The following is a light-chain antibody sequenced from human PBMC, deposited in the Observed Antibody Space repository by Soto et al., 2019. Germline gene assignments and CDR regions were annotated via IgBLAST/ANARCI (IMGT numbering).Light chain of an antibody. CDR2: GAS. V-gene: IGKV3-20*01. Sequence: EIVLTQSPGTLSLSPGERGTLSCRASQSVSSSYLAWYQQKPGQAPRLLIYGASSRATGIPDRFSGSGSGTDFTLTISRLEPEDFAVYYCHQYGSSPYTFGQGTKLEIK. CDR3: HQYGSSPYT. CDR1: QSVSSSY. J-gene: IGKJ2*01.